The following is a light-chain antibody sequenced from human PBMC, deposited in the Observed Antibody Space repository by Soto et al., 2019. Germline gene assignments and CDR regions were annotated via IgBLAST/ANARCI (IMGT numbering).Light chain of an antibody. J-gene: IGKJ4*01. CDR1: QSISSY. CDR2: AAS. V-gene: IGKV1-39*01. CDR3: QQSYSTLFT. Sequence: TQSPSSLSASVGDRVTITCRASQSISSYLNWYQQKPGKAPKLLIYAASSLQSGVPSRFSGSGSGTDFTLTISSLQPEDFATYYCQQSYSTLFTFGGGTKVEIK.